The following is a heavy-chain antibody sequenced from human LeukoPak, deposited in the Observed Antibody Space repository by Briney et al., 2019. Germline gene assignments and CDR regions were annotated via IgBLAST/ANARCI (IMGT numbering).Heavy chain of an antibody. CDR2: IYYSGST. CDR1: GGSISSYY. Sequence: PSETLSLTCTVSGGSISSYYWSWIRQPPGKGLEWIGFIYYSGSTTYNPSLKSRVTISIDTSKNQFSLKLNSVTAADTAVYCCARVVGLTGYSSSWYSGYYYYMDVWGKGTTATVSS. D-gene: IGHD6-13*01. V-gene: IGHV4-59*01. J-gene: IGHJ6*03. CDR3: ARVVGLTGYSSSWYSGYYYYMDV.